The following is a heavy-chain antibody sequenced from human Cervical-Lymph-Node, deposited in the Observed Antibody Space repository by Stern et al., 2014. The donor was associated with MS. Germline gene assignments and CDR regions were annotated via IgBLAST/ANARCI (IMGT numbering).Heavy chain of an antibody. J-gene: IGHJ4*02. CDR3: AKVHHRGTAMVTELGY. Sequence: QVQLMQSGGGVVQPGRSLRLSCAASGFTFSSYGMHWVRQAPGKGLEWVAVISYDGSNKYYADSVKGRFTISRDNSKNTLYLQMNSLRAEDTAVYYCAKVHHRGTAMVTELGYWGQGTLVTVSS. D-gene: IGHD5-18*01. CDR1: GFTFSSYG. CDR2: ISYDGSNK. V-gene: IGHV3-30*18.